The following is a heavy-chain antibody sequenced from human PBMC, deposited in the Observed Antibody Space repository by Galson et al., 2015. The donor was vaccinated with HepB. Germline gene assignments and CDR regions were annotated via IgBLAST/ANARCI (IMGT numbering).Heavy chain of an antibody. Sequence: LSLTCTVSGVSIISSSYYWGWIRQPPGGGGLEWIGTICYSGSTYYNPSLKSRVTISVDTSKNHFSLKLRSVTAADTAVYYCARHRYESSSWYESAFDIWGQGTMVTVSS. D-gene: IGHD6-13*01. V-gene: IGHV4-39*01. CDR3: ARHRYESSSWYESAFDI. CDR1: GVSIISSSYY. J-gene: IGHJ3*02. CDR2: ICYSGST.